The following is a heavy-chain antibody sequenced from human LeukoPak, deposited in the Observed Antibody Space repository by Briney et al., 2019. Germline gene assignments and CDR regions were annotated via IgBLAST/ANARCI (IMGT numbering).Heavy chain of an antibody. Sequence: GGTLRLSCAASGFTFSSYWMHWVRQAPGKGLVWVSRVNSDGRSTIYADSVKGRFTISRDNAKNTLYLQMNSLGAEDTAFYYCARGSSSSPNNFDFWGERTVITVSS. D-gene: IGHD6-13*01. J-gene: IGHJ4*02. CDR3: ARGSSSSPNNFDF. CDR2: VNSDGRST. CDR1: GFTFSSYW. V-gene: IGHV3-74*01.